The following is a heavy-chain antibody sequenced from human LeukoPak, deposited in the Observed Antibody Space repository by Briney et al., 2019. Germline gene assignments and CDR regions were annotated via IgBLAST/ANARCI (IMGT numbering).Heavy chain of an antibody. Sequence: ASVKVSCKASGGTFSSYAISWVRQAPGQGLEWMGGIIPIFGTANYAQKFQGRVTITADESTSTAYMELSSLRSEDTAVYYCAREGETRVGDGYPDYFDYWGQGTLVTVSS. J-gene: IGHJ4*02. CDR2: IIPIFGTA. V-gene: IGHV1-69*01. CDR1: GGTFSSYA. CDR3: AREGETRVGDGYPDYFDY. D-gene: IGHD5-24*01.